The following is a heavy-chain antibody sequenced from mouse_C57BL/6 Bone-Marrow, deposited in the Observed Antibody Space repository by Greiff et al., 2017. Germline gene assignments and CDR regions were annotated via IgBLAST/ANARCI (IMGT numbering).Heavy chain of an antibody. CDR1: GYTFTSYW. CDR2: IDPNSGGT. CDR3: ARSNWDY. D-gene: IGHD4-1*01. J-gene: IGHJ2*01. Sequence: QVQLKQPGAELVKPGASVKLSCKASGYTFTSYWMHWVKQRPGRGLEWIGRIDPNSGGTKYTEKFKSKATLTVDKPSSTAYMQLSSLTSEDSAVYYCARSNWDYWGQGTTLTVSS. V-gene: IGHV1-72*01.